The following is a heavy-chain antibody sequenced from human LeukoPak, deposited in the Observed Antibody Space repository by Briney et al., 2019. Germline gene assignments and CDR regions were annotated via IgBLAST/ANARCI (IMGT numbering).Heavy chain of an antibody. CDR3: ARGDSIDY. Sequence: PSETLSLTCTVSGGSVSSGSYYGSWIRQPPGEGLEWIGYIYYSGSTNYNPSRKSQVTISVDPSKNQFSLKLSSVTAADTAVYYCARGDSIDYWGQGTLVTVSS. CDR2: IYYSGST. V-gene: IGHV4-61*01. J-gene: IGHJ4*02. D-gene: IGHD3-22*01. CDR1: GGSVSSGSYY.